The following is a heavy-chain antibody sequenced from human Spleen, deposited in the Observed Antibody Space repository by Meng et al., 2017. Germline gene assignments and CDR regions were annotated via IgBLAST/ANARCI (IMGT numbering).Heavy chain of an antibody. CDR1: GDSITSSSYY. V-gene: IGHV4-39*07. CDR2: INHSGST. CDR3: ARGDSYGYVRRVSRGYFDY. D-gene: IGHD5-18*01. J-gene: IGHJ4*02. Sequence: SETLSLTCTVSGDSITSSSYYWGWIRQPPGKGLEWIGEINHSGSTNYNPSLKSRVTISVDTSKNQFSLKLSSVTAADTAVYYCARGDSYGYVRRVSRGYFDYWGQGTLVTVSS.